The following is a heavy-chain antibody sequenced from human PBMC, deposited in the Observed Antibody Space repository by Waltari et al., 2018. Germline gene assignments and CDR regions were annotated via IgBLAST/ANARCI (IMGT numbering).Heavy chain of an antibody. J-gene: IGHJ3*02. D-gene: IGHD5-12*01. V-gene: IGHV3-53*01. CDR2: IYRGGST. Sequence: EVQLVASGGGLIQPGGSLRLSCPSSGFTVSSNYMSWVRQAPGKGVEWVSVIYRGGSTYYADSVKGRFTISRDNSKNTLYLQMNSLRAEDTAVYYCASLVEMATINAFDIWGQGTMVTVSS. CDR1: GFTVSSNY. CDR3: ASLVEMATINAFDI.